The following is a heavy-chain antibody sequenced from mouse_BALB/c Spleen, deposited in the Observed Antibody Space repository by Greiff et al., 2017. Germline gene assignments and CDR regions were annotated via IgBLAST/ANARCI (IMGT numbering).Heavy chain of an antibody. J-gene: IGHJ3*01. CDR1: GYTFTSYW. CDR3: TRGLRTFAY. CDR2: ICPSDSYT. V-gene: IGHV1-69*02. Sequence: QVQLQQPGAELVRPGASVKLSCKASGYTFTSYWINWVKQRPGQGLEWIGNICPSDSYTNYNQKFKDKATLTVDKSSSTAYMQLSSPTSEDSAVYYCTRGLRTFAYWGQGTLVTVSA. D-gene: IGHD1-1*01.